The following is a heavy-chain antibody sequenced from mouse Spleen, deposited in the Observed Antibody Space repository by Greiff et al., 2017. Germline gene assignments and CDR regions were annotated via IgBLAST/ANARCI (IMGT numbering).Heavy chain of an antibody. CDR2: IYPGDGDT. J-gene: IGHJ1*01. CDR3: AKGYGNYPYWYFDV. D-gene: IGHD2-10*02. CDR1: GYAFSSSW. V-gene: IGHV1-82*01. Sequence: QVQLQQSGPELVKPGASVKISCKASGYAFSSSWMNWVKQRPGKGLEWIGRIYPGDGDTNYNGKFKGKATLTADKSSSTAYMQLSSLTSEDSAVYFCAKGYGNYPYWYFDVWGAGTTVTVSS.